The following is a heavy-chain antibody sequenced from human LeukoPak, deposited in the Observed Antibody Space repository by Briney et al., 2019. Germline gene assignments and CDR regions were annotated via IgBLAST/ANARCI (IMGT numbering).Heavy chain of an antibody. CDR2: ISGDGAYT. J-gene: IGHJ4*02. Sequence: GGSLRLSCAASGFSVNRYVMTWVRQAPGKGLEWVSGISGDGAYTFYADSVKGRFTISRDNSKNTLYLQMNSLRAEDTAVYYCAKAGGVVVAATDYWGQGTLVTVSS. CDR1: GFSVNRYV. D-gene: IGHD2-15*01. CDR3: AKAGGVVVAATDY. V-gene: IGHV3-23*01.